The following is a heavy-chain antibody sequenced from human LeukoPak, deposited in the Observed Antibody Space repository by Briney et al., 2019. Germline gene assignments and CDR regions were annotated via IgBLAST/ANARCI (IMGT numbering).Heavy chain of an antibody. J-gene: IGHJ6*02. D-gene: IGHD6-19*01. CDR3: ARDSGYSSGWGPYYYGMDV. CDR2: ISHDGNNK. V-gene: IGHV3-30*03. Sequence: GGSLRLSCAASGFTFSSYGMHWVRQAPGKGLEWVAVISHDGNNKYYAESVKGRFTISRDNSNNMLYLQMNSLRGEDTAVYYCARDSGYSSGWGPYYYGMDVWGQGTTVTVSS. CDR1: GFTFSSYG.